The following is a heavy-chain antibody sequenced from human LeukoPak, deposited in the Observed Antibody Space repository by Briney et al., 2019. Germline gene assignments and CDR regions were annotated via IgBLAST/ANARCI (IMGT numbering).Heavy chain of an antibody. CDR2: IYHSGST. D-gene: IGHD6-6*01. J-gene: IGHJ4*02. CDR1: GGSISSGDYY. V-gene: IGHV4-30-2*01. CDR3: ARGRDSSPFFDY. Sequence: SETLSLTCTVSGGSISSGDYYWNWIRQPPGKGLEWIAYIYHSGSTYYNPSLKSRVTISVDRSKNQFSLRLSSVTAADTAVYYCARGRDSSPFFDYWAQGPLVTVPS.